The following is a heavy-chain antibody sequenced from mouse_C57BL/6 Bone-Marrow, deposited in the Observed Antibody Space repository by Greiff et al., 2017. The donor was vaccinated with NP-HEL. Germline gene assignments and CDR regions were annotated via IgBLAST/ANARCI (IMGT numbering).Heavy chain of an antibody. J-gene: IGHJ1*03. CDR1: GFTFSDAW. V-gene: IGHV6-6*01. CDR2: IRNKANNPAT. D-gene: IGHD1-1*01. CDR3: TGGYGSSYDFDV. Sequence: EVMLVESGGGLVQPGGSMKLSCAASGFTFSDAWMDWVRQSPEKGLEWVAEIRNKANNPATYYADSVKGRFTISREDSKSSVYLQMNSLRAEDAGIYYSTGGYGSSYDFDVWGTGTTVTVSS.